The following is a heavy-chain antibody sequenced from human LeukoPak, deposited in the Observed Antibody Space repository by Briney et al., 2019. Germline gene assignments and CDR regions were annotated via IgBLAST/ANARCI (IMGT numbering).Heavy chain of an antibody. V-gene: IGHV4-39*01. J-gene: IGHJ4*02. Sequence: SETLSLTCTVSGDSVSNSHYYWGWIRQPPGKGFEWIGRIFYSGSTYYNPSLKSRVTISVDTSKNQFSLKLSSVTAADTAVYYCARYSGSQPIDYWGQGTLVTVSS. CDR1: GDSVSNSHYY. D-gene: IGHD1-26*01. CDR2: IFYSGST. CDR3: ARYSGSQPIDY.